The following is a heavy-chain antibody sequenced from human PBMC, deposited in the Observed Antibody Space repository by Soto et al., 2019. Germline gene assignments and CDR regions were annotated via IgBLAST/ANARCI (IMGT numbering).Heavy chain of an antibody. CDR1: GFTFSSYA. J-gene: IGHJ3*02. Sequence: GGSLRLSCAASGFTFSSYAMHWVRQAPGKGLEYVSAISSNGGSTYYANSVKGRFTISRDNSKNTLYLQMGSLRAEDMAVYYCARGFMIVGHDAFDIWAQGTMVNVSS. CDR3: ARGFMIVGHDAFDI. CDR2: ISSNGGST. V-gene: IGHV3-64*01. D-gene: IGHD3-22*01.